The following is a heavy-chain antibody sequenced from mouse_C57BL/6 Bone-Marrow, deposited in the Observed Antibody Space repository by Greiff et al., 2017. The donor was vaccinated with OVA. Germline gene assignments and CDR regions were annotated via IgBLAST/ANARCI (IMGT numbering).Heavy chain of an antibody. CDR2: IDPSDSYT. D-gene: IGHD2-1*01. V-gene: IGHV1-50*01. J-gene: IGHJ1*03. Sequence: QVQLQQPGAELVKPGASVKLSCKASGYTFTSYWMQWVKQRPGQGLEWIGEIDPSDSYTNYNQKFKGKATLTVDTSSSTAYMQLSSLTSEESAVYYCAIYYGNYEWYFDVWGTGTTVTVSS. CDR3: AIYYGNYEWYFDV. CDR1: GYTFTSYW.